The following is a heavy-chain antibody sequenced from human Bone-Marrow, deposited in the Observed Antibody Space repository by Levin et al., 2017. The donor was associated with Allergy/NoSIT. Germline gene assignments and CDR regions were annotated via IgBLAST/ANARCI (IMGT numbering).Heavy chain of an antibody. CDR3: ARDYDFWNGYPFDS. D-gene: IGHD3-3*01. CDR1: GFTLSSFE. V-gene: IGHV3-48*03. J-gene: IGHJ4*02. Sequence: AGGSLRLSCSASGFTLSSFEVNWVRQAPGKALEWISYINSGGDTIYYAGSVKGRFTISRDNAKNSVSLQMHSLRAEDTAIYYCARDYDFWNGYPFDSWGQGTLVTVSS. CDR2: INSGGDTI.